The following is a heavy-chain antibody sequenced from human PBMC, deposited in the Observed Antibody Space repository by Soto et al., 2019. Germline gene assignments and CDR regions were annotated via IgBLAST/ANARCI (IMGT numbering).Heavy chain of an antibody. CDR2: IYYSGST. CDR1: GGFISSYY. CDR3: ARGYYDSSGYYSPPDY. V-gene: IGHV4-59*01. D-gene: IGHD3-22*01. J-gene: IGHJ4*02. Sequence: SETLSLTCTVSGGFISSYYWSWIRQPPGKGLEWIGYIYYSGSTNYNPSLKSRVTISVDTSKNQFSLKLSSVTAADTAVYYCARGYYDSSGYYSPPDYWGQGTLVTVSS.